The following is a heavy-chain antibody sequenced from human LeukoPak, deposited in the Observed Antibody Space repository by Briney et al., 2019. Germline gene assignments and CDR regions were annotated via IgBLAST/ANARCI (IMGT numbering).Heavy chain of an antibody. D-gene: IGHD1-1*01. CDR2: IYYSGST. CDR3: ARGGLDWNDRPPGWMDV. V-gene: IGHV4-39*07. Sequence: SETLSLTCTVSGGSISSSSYYWGWIRQPPGKGLEWIGSIYYSGSTNYNPSLKSRVTISVDTSKNQFSLKLSSVTAADTAVYYCARGGLDWNDRPPGWMDVWGQGTTVTVSS. CDR1: GGSISSSSYY. J-gene: IGHJ6*02.